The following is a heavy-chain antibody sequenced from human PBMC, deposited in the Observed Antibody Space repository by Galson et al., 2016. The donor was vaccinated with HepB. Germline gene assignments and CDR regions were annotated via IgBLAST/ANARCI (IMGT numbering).Heavy chain of an antibody. V-gene: IGHV1-3*01. J-gene: IGHJ4*02. CDR2: INAGNGNT. CDR3: ATRSSGWYYFDY. CDR1: GYTFTSYA. D-gene: IGHD6-19*01. Sequence: SVKVSCKASGYTFTSYAIHWVRQAPGQRLEWMGWINAGNGNTKYSQNFRGRVTITRDTSASTAYMEMSSLTSEDTAVYYCATRSSGWYYFDYWGQGTLVTVSS.